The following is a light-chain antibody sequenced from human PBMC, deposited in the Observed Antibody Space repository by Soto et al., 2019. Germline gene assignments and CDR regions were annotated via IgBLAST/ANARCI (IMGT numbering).Light chain of an antibody. V-gene: IGKV3-15*01. J-gene: IGKJ2*01. CDR3: QQFNNWPYT. Sequence: EIVMTQSPATLSVSPGERATLSCRASQSVRSNLAWYQQKPGQAPRLLIYGVSTRATGFPARFSGSGSGTEFTLTISSLQSEDFAVYYCQQFNNWPYTFGQGTKLEIK. CDR1: QSVRSN. CDR2: GVS.